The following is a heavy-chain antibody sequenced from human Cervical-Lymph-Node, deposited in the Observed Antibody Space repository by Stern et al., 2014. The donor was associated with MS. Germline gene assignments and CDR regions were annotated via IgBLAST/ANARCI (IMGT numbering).Heavy chain of an antibody. CDR2: INAYDGNT. Sequence: QLVQSGAEVKKPGASVKVSCKASGYSFSSYGISWVRQAPGQGLEWMGWINAYDGNTDYAQNLQGRVTMTTDTSTSTAYMELRSLRSDDTAVYYCARDLQGMMVKDSWGQGTLVTVSS. V-gene: IGHV1-18*01. D-gene: IGHD2-21*01. CDR3: ARDLQGMMVKDS. J-gene: IGHJ4*02. CDR1: GYSFSSYG.